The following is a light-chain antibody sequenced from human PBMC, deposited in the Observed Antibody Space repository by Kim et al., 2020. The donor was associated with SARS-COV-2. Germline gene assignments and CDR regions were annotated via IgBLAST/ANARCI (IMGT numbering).Light chain of an antibody. V-gene: IGLV2-14*01. J-gene: IGLJ1*01. CDR1: SSDVGGYNY. Sequence: QSALTQPASVSGSPGQSITISCTGTSSDVGGYNYVSWYQQHPGKAPKLIISGVNKRPSGVSNRFSGSKSGNTASLTISGLQAEDETDYYCTSWTSSSTYVFGTGTKVTVL. CDR2: GVN. CDR3: TSWTSSSTYV.